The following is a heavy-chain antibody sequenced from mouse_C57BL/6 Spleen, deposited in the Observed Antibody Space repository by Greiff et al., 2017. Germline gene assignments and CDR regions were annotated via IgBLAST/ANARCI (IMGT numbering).Heavy chain of an antibody. CDR3: SRGEGLLRGFDY. CDR2: ISYDGSN. V-gene: IGHV3-6*01. CDR1: GYSITSGYY. D-gene: IGHD1-1*01. J-gene: IGHJ2*01. Sequence: EVKLMESGPGLVKPSQSLSLTCSVTGYSITSGYYWNWIRQFPGNKLEWMGYISYDGSNNYNPSLKKRNSITRDTSNNQFFLKLNTMTTEDTATYYCSRGEGLLRGFDYWGQGTTLTVAS.